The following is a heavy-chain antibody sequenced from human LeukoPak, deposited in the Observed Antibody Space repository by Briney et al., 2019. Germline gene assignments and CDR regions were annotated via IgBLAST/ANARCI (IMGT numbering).Heavy chain of an antibody. CDR3: ARWGAYSGNDYADY. D-gene: IGHD5-12*01. CDR1: GYTFTSYD. V-gene: IGHV1-8*01. Sequence: VASVKVSCKASGYTFTSYDINWVRQATGQGLEWMGWMNPANGNTGYAEKLQGRVTMTRNTSMSTAYMELSSLRDEDTAVYYCARWGAYSGNDYADYWGQGTLVTVSS. J-gene: IGHJ4*02. CDR2: MNPANGNT.